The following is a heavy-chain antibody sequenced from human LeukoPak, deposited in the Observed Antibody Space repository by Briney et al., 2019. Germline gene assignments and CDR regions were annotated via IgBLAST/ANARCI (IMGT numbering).Heavy chain of an antibody. CDR2: INTDGSST. CDR3: ARARSSGAFDI. V-gene: IGHV3-74*01. J-gene: IGHJ3*02. Sequence: GSLRLSCAASGFTFSSYWMHWVRQAPGKGLVWVSRINTDGSSTSYADSVKGRFTISRDNAKNTLYLQMNSLRAEDTAVYYCARARSSGAFDIWGQGTMVTVSS. D-gene: IGHD2-15*01. CDR1: GFTFSSYW.